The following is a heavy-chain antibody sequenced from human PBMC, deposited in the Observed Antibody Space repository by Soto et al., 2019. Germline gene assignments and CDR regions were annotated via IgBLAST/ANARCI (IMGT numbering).Heavy chain of an antibody. CDR1: GFTFSNAW. V-gene: IGHV3-15*07. CDR2: IKSKTDGGTT. CDR3: TTDGAGYYGSGSYGYYFDY. D-gene: IGHD3-10*01. Sequence: GGSLRLSCAASGFTFSNAWMNWVRQAPGKGLEWVGRIKSKTDGGTTDYAAPVKGRFTISRDDSKNTLYLQMNSLKTEDIAVYYCTTDGAGYYGSGSYGYYFDYWGQGTLVTVSS. J-gene: IGHJ4*02.